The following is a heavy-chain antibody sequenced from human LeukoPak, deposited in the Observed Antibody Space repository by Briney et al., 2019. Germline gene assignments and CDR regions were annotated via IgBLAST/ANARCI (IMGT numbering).Heavy chain of an antibody. D-gene: IGHD3-9*01. CDR1: GFTFSSYA. V-gene: IGHV3-23*01. CDR2: ISGSGGST. Sequence: GGSLRLSYAASGFTFSSYAMSWVRQAPGKGLEWVSAISGSGGSTYYADSVKGRFTISRDNSKNTLYLQMNSLRAEDTAVYYCAKAPYDILTGYFSPPSYGMDVWGQGTTVTVTS. J-gene: IGHJ6*02. CDR3: AKAPYDILTGYFSPPSYGMDV.